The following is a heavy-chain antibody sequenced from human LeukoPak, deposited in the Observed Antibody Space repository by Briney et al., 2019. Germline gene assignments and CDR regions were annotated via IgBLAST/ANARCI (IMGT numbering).Heavy chain of an antibody. CDR3: ARAGRKYCSGGSCYYGMDV. V-gene: IGHV3-30-3*01. CDR2: ISDDGSNK. CDR1: GFTFSSYA. D-gene: IGHD2-15*01. Sequence: GRSLRLSCAASGFTFSSYAMHWVRQAPGKGLEWVAVISDDGSNKYYADSVKGRFTISRDNSKNTLYLQMNSLRAEDTAVYYCARAGRKYCSGGSCYYGMDVWGQGTTVTVSS. J-gene: IGHJ6*02.